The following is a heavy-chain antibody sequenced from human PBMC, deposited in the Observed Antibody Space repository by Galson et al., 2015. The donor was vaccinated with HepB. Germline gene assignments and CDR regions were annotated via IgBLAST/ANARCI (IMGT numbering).Heavy chain of an antibody. J-gene: IGHJ6*03. CDR2: INPNSGGT. D-gene: IGHD3-10*01. Sequence: SVKVSCKASGYTFTGYHMHWVRQAPGQGLEWMGRINPNSGGTNYAQKFQGRVTMTRDTSISTAYMELSRLRSDDTAVYYCARWAGGVRVHYYGSGSYPGYYYYYMDVWGKGTTVTVSS. V-gene: IGHV1-2*06. CDR1: GYTFTGYH. CDR3: ARWAGGVRVHYYGSGSYPGYYYYYMDV.